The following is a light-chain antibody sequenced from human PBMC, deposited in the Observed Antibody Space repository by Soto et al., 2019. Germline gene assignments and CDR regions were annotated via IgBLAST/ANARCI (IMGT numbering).Light chain of an antibody. CDR2: GAS. J-gene: IGKJ1*01. CDR1: QSVSNNY. Sequence: EIVLTQSPGILSLSPGERATLCCRASQSVSNNYLAWYQQKPGQAPXLLIYGASNRATGIPDRFSGSGSGTEFTLTISRLEPEDFAVDDCQQYGSSGTFGQGTKVDIK. CDR3: QQYGSSGT. V-gene: IGKV3-20*01.